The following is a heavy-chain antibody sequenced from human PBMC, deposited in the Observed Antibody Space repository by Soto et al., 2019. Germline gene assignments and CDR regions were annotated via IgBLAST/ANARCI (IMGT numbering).Heavy chain of an antibody. D-gene: IGHD3-9*01. CDR1: GFTFSNAW. J-gene: IGHJ4*02. CDR3: TTYYDILTGYQTFDY. V-gene: IGHV3-15*07. CDR2: IKSKTDGGTT. Sequence: GGSLRLSCAASGFTFSNAWMNWVRQAPGKGLEWVGRIKSKTDGGTTDYAAPVKGRLTISRDDSKNTLYLQMNSLKTEDTAVYYCTTYYDILTGYQTFDYWGQGTLVTVSS.